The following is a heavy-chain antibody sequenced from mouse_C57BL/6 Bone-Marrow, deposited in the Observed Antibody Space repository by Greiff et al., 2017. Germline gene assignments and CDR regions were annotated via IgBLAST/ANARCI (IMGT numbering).Heavy chain of an antibody. V-gene: IGHV14-3*01. CDR2: IDPANGNT. J-gene: IGHJ3*01. CDR1: GFNIKNTY. Sequence: VQLQQSVAELVRPGASVKLSCTASGFNIKNTYMHWVKQRPEQGLEWIGRIDPANGNTKYAPKFQGKATITADTSSNTAYLQLSILTSEDTSIYYCANPPDYYGSSQFAYWGQGTLVTVSA. D-gene: IGHD1-1*01. CDR3: ANPPDYYGSSQFAY.